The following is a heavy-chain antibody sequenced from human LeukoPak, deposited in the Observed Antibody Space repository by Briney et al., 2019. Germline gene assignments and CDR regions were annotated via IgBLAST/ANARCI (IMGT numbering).Heavy chain of an antibody. J-gene: IGHJ4*02. CDR1: GGSFSGYY. D-gene: IGHD2-8*01. V-gene: IGHV4-34*01. CDR3: ARGVLDPYYFDY. Sequence: SETLSLTCAVYGGSFSGYYWSWIRQPPGKGLEWIGEINHSGSTNYNPSPKSRVTISVDTSKNQFSLKLSSVTAADTAVYYCARGVLDPYYFDYWGQGTPVTVSS. CDR2: INHSGST.